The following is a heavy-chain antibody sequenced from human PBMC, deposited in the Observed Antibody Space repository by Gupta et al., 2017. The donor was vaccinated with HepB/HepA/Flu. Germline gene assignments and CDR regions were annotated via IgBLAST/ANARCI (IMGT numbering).Heavy chain of an antibody. CDR1: GFTFSDYY. CDR3: ARDCVHPYGGFDF. V-gene: IGHV3-11*01. Sequence: QVQLLWSGGGLVKPGGSLRLSVVASGFTFSDYYMSWIRQAPGKGLEWVSYISDIGTNRDHSDAVKGRLTIYRDNAKKSLVLHTNTRTDADKDVYYGARDCVHPYGGFDFWGQGTLVTVSS. D-gene: IGHD4-23*01. J-gene: IGHJ5*01. CDR2: ISDIGTNR.